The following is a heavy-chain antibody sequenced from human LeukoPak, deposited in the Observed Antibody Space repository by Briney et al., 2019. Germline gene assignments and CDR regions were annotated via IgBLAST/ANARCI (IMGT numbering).Heavy chain of an antibody. V-gene: IGHV1-46*01. CDR1: GYTFTSNY. CDR2: IYPRDGST. Sequence: ASVTVSFTASGYTFTSNYIHWVRQAPGQGLEWMGMIYPRDGSTSYAQKFQGRVTVTRDTSTSTVHMELSGLRSEDTAVYYCARDQEGFDYWGQGTLVTVSS. J-gene: IGHJ4*02. CDR3: ARDQEGFDY.